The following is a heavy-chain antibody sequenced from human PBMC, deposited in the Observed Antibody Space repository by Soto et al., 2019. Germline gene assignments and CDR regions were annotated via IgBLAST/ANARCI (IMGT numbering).Heavy chain of an antibody. J-gene: IGHJ4*02. D-gene: IGHD5-18*01. CDR3: ARSRYSYGYSGIGLDY. CDR2: INHSGST. CDR1: GGSFSGYY. V-gene: IGHV4-34*01. Sequence: SETLSLTCAVYGGSFSGYYWSWIRQPPGKGLEWIGEINHSGSTNYNPSLKSRVTISVDTSKNQFSLKLSSVTAADTAVYYCARSRYSYGYSGIGLDYWGQGTLVT.